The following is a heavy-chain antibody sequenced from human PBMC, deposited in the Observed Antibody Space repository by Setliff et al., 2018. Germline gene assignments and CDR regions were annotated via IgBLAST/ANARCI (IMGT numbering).Heavy chain of an antibody. V-gene: IGHV1-2*02. J-gene: IGHJ5*02. Sequence: KVSCKASGYTFTGYFIHWVRQAPGQGLEWMGWINPNSGGTNYAQKFQGRVTMTRDTSISTAYMELSRLRSDDTAVYSCARSRLYGGWFDPWGQGTLVTVSS. D-gene: IGHD4-17*01. CDR1: GYTFTGYF. CDR2: INPNSGGT. CDR3: ARSRLYGGWFDP.